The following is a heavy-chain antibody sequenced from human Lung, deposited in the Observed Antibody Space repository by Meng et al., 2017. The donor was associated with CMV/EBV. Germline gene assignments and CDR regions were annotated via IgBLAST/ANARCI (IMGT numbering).Heavy chain of an antibody. CDR1: GFIFNTDE. V-gene: IGHV3-48*03. D-gene: IGHD3-10*01. CDR2: TSASGVTR. Sequence: SXAASGFIFNTDEMNWIRQAPGKGLEGVSYTSASGVTRYYADTVAGRFTISRDNAKRSLYLQMNSLRDVDSATYYCATGPGRATRALRSHRGYGFDVWXQGTXVTVSS. J-gene: IGHJ5*02. CDR3: ATGPGRATRALRSHRGYGFDV.